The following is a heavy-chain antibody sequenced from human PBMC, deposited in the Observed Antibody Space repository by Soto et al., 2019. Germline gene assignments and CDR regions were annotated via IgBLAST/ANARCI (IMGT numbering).Heavy chain of an antibody. CDR3: ETSRIRGGPLRFED. D-gene: IGHD5-12*01. CDR1: GGLISKYS. J-gene: IGHJ4*01. CDR2: VLPISGST. Sequence: QVQLVQSGAEVRKPGSSVKVSCKTSGGLISKYSFNWVRQAPGQGLEWMGGVLPISGSTDYAQKFQGRLTITADRSTSTVYMELSRLRSDDTANYYCETSRIRGGPLRFEDGGQGMLISVSS. V-gene: IGHV1-69*06.